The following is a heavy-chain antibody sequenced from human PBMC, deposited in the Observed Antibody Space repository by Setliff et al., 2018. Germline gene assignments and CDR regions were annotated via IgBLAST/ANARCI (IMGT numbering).Heavy chain of an antibody. Sequence: ASVKVSCKASGYTFANSIVSWVRQASGQGLEWMGWISAYNGKTYIKEKFQGRLSMTTDTSTNTGYMELRNLTPDDTAVYFCERLVRYCTQRACQRTQDADLWGQGTRVTVSS. V-gene: IGHV1-18*04. CDR1: GYTFANSI. CDR2: ISAYNGKT. CDR3: ERLVRYCTQRACQRTQDADL. D-gene: IGHD2-8*01. J-gene: IGHJ5*02.